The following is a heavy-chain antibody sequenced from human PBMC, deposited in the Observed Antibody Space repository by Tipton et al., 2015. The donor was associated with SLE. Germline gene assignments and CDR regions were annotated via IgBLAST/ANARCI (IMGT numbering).Heavy chain of an antibody. CDR2: ISSSGSTI. CDR3: ARARYGSGSDYGMDV. Sequence: SLRLSCAASGFTFSSYEMNWVRQAPGKGLEWVSYISSSGSTIYYADSVKGRFTISRDNAKNSLYLQMNSQRAEDTAVYYCARARYGSGSDYGMDVWGQGTTVTVSS. J-gene: IGHJ6*02. D-gene: IGHD3-10*01. V-gene: IGHV3-48*03. CDR1: GFTFSSYE.